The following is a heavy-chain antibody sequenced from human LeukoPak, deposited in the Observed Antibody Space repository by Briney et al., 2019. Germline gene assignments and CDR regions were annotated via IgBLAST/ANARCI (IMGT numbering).Heavy chain of an antibody. V-gene: IGHV3-23*01. CDR2: INSGGDDT. CDR1: GFTFRTYA. D-gene: IGHD3-10*01. Sequence: GGSLRLSCAGSGFTFRTYAMGWVRQAPGKGLEWVSSINSGGDDTYYADSVKGRFTISRDNFKNTLYLQMNSLRAEDTAVYYCVKPPRLSIIRGEGMDVWGQGTTVTVPS. J-gene: IGHJ6*02. CDR3: VKPPRLSIIRGEGMDV.